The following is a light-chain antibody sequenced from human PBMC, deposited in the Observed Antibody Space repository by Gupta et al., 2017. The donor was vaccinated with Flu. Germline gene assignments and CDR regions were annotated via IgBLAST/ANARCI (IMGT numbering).Light chain of an antibody. CDR1: QSVLYSSNNKNF. J-gene: IGKJ1*01. CDR2: WAS. Sequence: DMVMIQSPDSLAVSLGERATINCKSSQSVLYSSNNKNFLAWYQHKPGQPPQLLLYWASTREAGVPDRFSGSGSGTDFTLTISSLQAEDVAVYYCQQYYSNPRTFGQGTKVEI. CDR3: QQYYSNPRT. V-gene: IGKV4-1*01.